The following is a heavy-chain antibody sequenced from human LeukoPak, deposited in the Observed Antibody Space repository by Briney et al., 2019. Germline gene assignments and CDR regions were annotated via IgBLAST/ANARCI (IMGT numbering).Heavy chain of an antibody. CDR1: GFTFSNVW. CDR2: IKSKTDRGTA. Sequence: PGGSLRLSCAASGFTFSNVWMSWVRQAPGKGLEWVGRIKSKTDRGTADYAAPVKGRFTISRDDSQNTLYLQMNSLTTEDTAVYYCTIPYCANGLCYSDYFDSWGQGTLVTVSS. V-gene: IGHV3-15*01. CDR3: TIPYCANGLCYSDYFDS. D-gene: IGHD2-8*01. J-gene: IGHJ4*02.